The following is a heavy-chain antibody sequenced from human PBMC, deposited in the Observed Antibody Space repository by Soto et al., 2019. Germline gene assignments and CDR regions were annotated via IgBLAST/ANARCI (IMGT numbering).Heavy chain of an antibody. CDR1: GYTLTELS. J-gene: IGHJ5*02. CDR2: FDPEDGET. D-gene: IGHD2-15*01. CDR3: ATVRVVVVDARHNWFDP. Sequence: GASGKVSCKVSGYTLTELSMRWVRQAPGEGLEWMGGFDPEDGETIYAQKFQGRVTMTEDTSTDTAYMELSSLRSEDTAVYYCATVRVVVVDARHNWFDPWGQGTLVTVSS. V-gene: IGHV1-24*01.